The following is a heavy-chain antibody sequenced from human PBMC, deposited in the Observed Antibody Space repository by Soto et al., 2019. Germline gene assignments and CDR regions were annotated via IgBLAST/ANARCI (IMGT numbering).Heavy chain of an antibody. CDR2: IIPIFGTA. Sequence: VASVKVSCKASGGTFSSYAISWVRQAPGQGLEWMGGIIPIFGTANYAQKFQGRVTITADESTSTAYMELSSLRSEDTAVYYCARDTVDTAMVTSPFGYWGQGTLVTVSS. D-gene: IGHD5-18*01. CDR3: ARDTVDTAMVTSPFGY. CDR1: GGTFSSYA. J-gene: IGHJ4*02. V-gene: IGHV1-69*13.